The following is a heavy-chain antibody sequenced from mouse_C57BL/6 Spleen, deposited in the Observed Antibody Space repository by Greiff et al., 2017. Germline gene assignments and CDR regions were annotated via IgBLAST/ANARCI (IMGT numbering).Heavy chain of an antibody. J-gene: IGHJ2*01. V-gene: IGHV1-61*01. CDR3: ARREYGNYD. D-gene: IGHD2-10*02. CDR1: GYTFTSYW. Sequence: VQLQQPGAELVRPGSSVKLSCKASGYTFTSYWMDWVKQRPGQGLEWIGNIYPSDSETHYNQKFKDKATLTVDKSSSTADMQLSSLTSEDSAVYYCARREYGNYDWGQGTTLTVSS. CDR2: IYPSDSET.